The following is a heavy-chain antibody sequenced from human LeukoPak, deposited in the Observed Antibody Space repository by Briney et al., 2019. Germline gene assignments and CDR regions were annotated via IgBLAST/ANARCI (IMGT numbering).Heavy chain of an antibody. V-gene: IGHV1-18*01. CDR3: ARMGGGPLSL. CDR2: VSGYDGST. D-gene: IGHD2-15*01. Sequence: ASVKVSCRASGFSFINYNFNWVRQAPGQGLEWMGWVSGYDGSTKYAQRLQGRLTMTTDTSTNTAYMELGSLRSDDTAVYFCARMGGGPLSLWGQGTLVTVSS. J-gene: IGHJ1*01. CDR1: GFSFINYN.